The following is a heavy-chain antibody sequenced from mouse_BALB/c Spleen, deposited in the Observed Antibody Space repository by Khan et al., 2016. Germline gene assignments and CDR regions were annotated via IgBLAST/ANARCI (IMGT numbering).Heavy chain of an antibody. D-gene: IGHD4-1*01. J-gene: IGHJ4*01. Sequence: QVQLQQSGAELARPGASVKLSCKASGYTFTSYWMQWVKQRPGQGLEWIGAIYPGDGDTRYTQKFKGKATLTADKSSSTAYMQLSSLASEDSAVYYCATGTDYWGQGTSVTVSS. CDR1: GYTFTSYW. V-gene: IGHV1-87*01. CDR2: IYPGDGDT. CDR3: ATGTDY.